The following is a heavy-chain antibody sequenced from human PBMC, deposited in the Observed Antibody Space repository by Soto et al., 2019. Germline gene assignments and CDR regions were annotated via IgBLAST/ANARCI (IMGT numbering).Heavy chain of an antibody. CDR1: GGPISSGTYY. J-gene: IGHJ6*02. Sequence: SENLPLTCTVSGGPISSGTYYWGWISHPPGKGLEWIGSIYYSGSPYYNPSLKSRVTISVDTSKNQFSLKLSSVTAADTAVYYCACIFSGGYGYGFYYYGMDVWGQGTTVT. D-gene: IGHD5-18*01. V-gene: IGHV4-39*01. CDR2: IYYSGSP. CDR3: ACIFSGGYGYGFYYYGMDV.